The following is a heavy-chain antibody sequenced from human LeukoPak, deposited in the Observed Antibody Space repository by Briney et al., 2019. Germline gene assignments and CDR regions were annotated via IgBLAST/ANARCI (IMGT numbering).Heavy chain of an antibody. CDR1: GFTFSSYW. D-gene: IGHD2-15*01. CDR2: ISHDGSNK. J-gene: IGHJ4*02. Sequence: GGSLRLSCAASGFTFSSYWMSWVRQAPGKGLEWVVVISHDGSNKNYADSVKGRFTISRDNSKNTLYLQMNSLRPEDTAVYYCAKVRVGTAHFDYWGQGTLVTVSS. V-gene: IGHV3-30*18. CDR3: AKVRVGTAHFDY.